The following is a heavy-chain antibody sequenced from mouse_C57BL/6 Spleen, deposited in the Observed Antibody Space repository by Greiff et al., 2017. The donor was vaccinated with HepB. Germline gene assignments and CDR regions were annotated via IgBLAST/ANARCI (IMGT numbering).Heavy chain of an antibody. CDR2: ISSGGSYT. Sequence: EVKLVESGGDLVKPGGSLKLSCAASGFTFSSYGMSWVRQTPDKRLEWVATISSGGSYTYYPDSVKGRFTISRDNAKNTLYLQMSSLKSEDTAMYYCARLGSSYAMDYWGQGTSVTVSS. CDR3: ARLGSSYAMDY. D-gene: IGHD1-1*01. CDR1: GFTFSSYG. V-gene: IGHV5-6*01. J-gene: IGHJ4*01.